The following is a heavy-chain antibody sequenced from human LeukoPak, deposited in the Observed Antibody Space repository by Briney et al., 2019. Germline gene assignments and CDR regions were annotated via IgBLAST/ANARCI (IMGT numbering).Heavy chain of an antibody. CDR2: IRYDGSNK. CDR3: AKLIQLERSVDAFDI. CDR1: GFTFSSYG. J-gene: IGHJ3*02. V-gene: IGHV3-30*02. D-gene: IGHD1-1*01. Sequence: PGGSLRLXCAASGFTFSSYGMQWVRQAPGKGLEWVAFIRYDGSNKYYADSVKGRFTISRDNSKNTLYLQMNSLRAEDTAVYYCAKLIQLERSVDAFDIWGQGTMVTVSS.